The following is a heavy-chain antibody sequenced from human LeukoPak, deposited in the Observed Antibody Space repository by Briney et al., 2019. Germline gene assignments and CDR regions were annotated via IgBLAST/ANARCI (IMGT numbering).Heavy chain of an antibody. CDR2: MNTDGSRT. CDR3: ASDFTGRDDY. V-gene: IGHV3-74*01. D-gene: IGHD2-8*02. J-gene: IGHJ4*02. CDR1: GFTFSSYW. Sequence: PGGSLRLSCAASGFTFSSYWMHWVRQAPGKGLVWVSRMNTDGSRTDYADSVKGQFTISRDNAKNTLYLQMNSLGAEDTAVYSCASDFTGRDDYWGQGTLVTVSS.